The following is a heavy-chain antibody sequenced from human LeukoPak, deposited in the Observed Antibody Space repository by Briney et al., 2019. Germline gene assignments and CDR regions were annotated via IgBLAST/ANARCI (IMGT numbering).Heavy chain of an antibody. Sequence: SETLSLTCAVYGGSFSGYYWSWIRQPPGKGLEWIGEINHSGSTNYNPSLKSRVTISVDTSKNQFSLKLSSVTAADTAVYYCARVSRVIRFLEWSYYYYYYMDVWGKGTTVTVSS. V-gene: IGHV4-34*01. CDR2: INHSGST. J-gene: IGHJ6*03. CDR3: ARVSRVIRFLEWSYYYYYYMDV. CDR1: GGSFSGYY. D-gene: IGHD3-3*01.